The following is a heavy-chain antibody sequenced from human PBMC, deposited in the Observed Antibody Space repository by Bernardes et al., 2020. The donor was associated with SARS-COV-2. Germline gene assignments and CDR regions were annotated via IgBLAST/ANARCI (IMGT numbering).Heavy chain of an antibody. V-gene: IGHV3-74*01. CDR1: GFTFSTYW. CDR3: ARGSGNYYFDY. J-gene: IGHJ4*02. Sequence: SLILSCAASGFTFSTYWMHWIRQVPGQGLVWVSRINGDGSSTTYADSVKGRFTISRDNAKNTLYLQMNSLRAEDTAVYYCARGSGNYYFDYWGQGTLVTVSS. CDR2: INGDGSST. D-gene: IGHD1-26*01.